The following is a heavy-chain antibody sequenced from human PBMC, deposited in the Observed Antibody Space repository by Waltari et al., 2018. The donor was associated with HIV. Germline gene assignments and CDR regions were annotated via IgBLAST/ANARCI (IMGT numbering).Heavy chain of an antibody. CDR3: ATEGISMVRGVYGMDV. CDR2: FDPEDGET. J-gene: IGHJ6*02. Sequence: QVQLVQSGAEVKKPGASVEVSCRVSGYTLTDFSIHWVRQAPGKGLEWMGGFDPEDGETIYAQKFQGRVTMTEDTSTDTAYMELSSLRSEDTAVYYCATEGISMVRGVYGMDVWGQGTTVTVSS. V-gene: IGHV1-24*01. D-gene: IGHD3-10*01. CDR1: GYTLTDFS.